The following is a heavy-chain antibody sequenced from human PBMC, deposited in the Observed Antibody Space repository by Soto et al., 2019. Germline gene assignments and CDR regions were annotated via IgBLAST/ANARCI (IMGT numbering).Heavy chain of an antibody. D-gene: IGHD1-1*01. V-gene: IGHV4-34*01. CDR2: INHSGST. CDR1: GGPFSGFY. CDR3: ARGQYNWNALDY. J-gene: IGHJ4*02. Sequence: SETLFLTCAVSGGPFSGFYWTWIRQPPGKGLEWIGEINHSGSTNYNPSLKSRVTISVDTSKNQFSLKLSSVTAADTAVYYCARGQYNWNALDYWGQGTLVTVSS.